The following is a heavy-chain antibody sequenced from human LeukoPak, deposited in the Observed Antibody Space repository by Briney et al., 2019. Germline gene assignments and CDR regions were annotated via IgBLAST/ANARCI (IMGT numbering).Heavy chain of an antibody. CDR2: IYYSGST. V-gene: IGHV4-59*01. D-gene: IGHD1-20*01. Sequence: SETLSLTCTVSGGSISSYYWSWIRQPPGEGLEWIGYIYYSGSTNYNPSLKSRVTISVDTSKNQFSLKLSSVTAADTAVYYCARENNFYYYYGMDVWGQGTTVTVSS. CDR3: ARENNFYYYYGMDV. J-gene: IGHJ6*02. CDR1: GGSISSYY.